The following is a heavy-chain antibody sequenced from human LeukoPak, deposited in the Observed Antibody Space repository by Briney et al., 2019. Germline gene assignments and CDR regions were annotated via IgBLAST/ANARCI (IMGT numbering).Heavy chain of an antibody. D-gene: IGHD3-16*01. CDR2: IYYSGST. Sequence: SETLSLTCAVYGGSFSGYYWSWIRQPPGKGLEWIGYIYYSGSTNYTPSLKSRVTISVDTSKNQFSLMVRSVTAADTAVYYCGRSAGFVHFDHWGQGTLVTVTS. CDR3: GRSAGFVHFDH. J-gene: IGHJ4*02. CDR1: GGSFSGYY. V-gene: IGHV4-59*12.